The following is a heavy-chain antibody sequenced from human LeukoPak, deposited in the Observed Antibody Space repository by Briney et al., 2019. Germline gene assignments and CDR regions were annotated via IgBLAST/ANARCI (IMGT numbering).Heavy chain of an antibody. CDR2: ISSGSSYI. V-gene: IGHV3-21*06. Sequence: GGSLRLSCAASGFSFDTHSMNWVRQSPGKGLEWVSSISSGSSYIYYADAMKGRFTISRYNAKNSLYLQMNDLRTEDTAVYYCVRVSQDDDYSDSSVQGAFDLWGQGTMVTVS. J-gene: IGHJ3*01. D-gene: IGHD5-12*01. CDR3: VRVSQDDDYSDSSVQGAFDL. CDR1: GFSFDTHS.